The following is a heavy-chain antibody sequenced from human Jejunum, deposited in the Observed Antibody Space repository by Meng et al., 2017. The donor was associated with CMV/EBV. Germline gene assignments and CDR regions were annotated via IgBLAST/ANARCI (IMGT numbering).Heavy chain of an antibody. D-gene: IGHD2-21*01. V-gene: IGHV3-23*01. CDR2: ISGSGHLT. Sequence: YAMSRVRQAPGKGLEWVAAISGSGHLTHYADSVKGRFIISKDKSKNTLYLQMNTVTAEDTAIYYCAKERIELWYFDYWGQGSLVTVSS. J-gene: IGHJ4*02. CDR1: YA. CDR3: AKERIELWYFDY.